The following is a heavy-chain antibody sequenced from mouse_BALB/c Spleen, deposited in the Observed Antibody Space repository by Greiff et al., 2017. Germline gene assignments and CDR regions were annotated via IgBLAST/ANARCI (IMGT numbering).Heavy chain of an antibody. CDR2: IWAGGST. V-gene: IGHV2-9*02. Sequence: QVQLKQSGPGLVAPSQSLSITCTVSGFSLTSYGVHWVRQPPGKGLEWLGVIWAGGSTNYNSALMSRLSISKDNSKSQVFLKMNSLQTDDTAMYYCAKDSSGYELDDAMDYWGQGTSVTVSS. CDR3: AKDSSGYELDDAMDY. J-gene: IGHJ4*01. D-gene: IGHD3-1*01. CDR1: GFSLTSYG.